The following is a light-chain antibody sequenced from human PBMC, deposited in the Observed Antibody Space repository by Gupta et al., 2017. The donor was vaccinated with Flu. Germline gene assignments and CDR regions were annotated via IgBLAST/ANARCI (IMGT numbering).Light chain of an antibody. Sequence: QSVLTQPPSASGTPGQRVTISCSGSSSNIGSNYVYWYQQLPGTAPKLLIYRNNQRPSGVPDRFPGSKSGTSASLAISGLRSEDEADYYCAAWDDSLSGPEFGGGTKLTVL. V-gene: IGLV1-47*01. CDR3: AAWDDSLSGPE. CDR1: SSNIGSNY. J-gene: IGLJ3*02. CDR2: RNN.